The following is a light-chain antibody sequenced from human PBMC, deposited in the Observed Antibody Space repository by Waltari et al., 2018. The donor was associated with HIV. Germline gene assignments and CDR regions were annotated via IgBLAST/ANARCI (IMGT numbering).Light chain of an antibody. Sequence: QTVVTHEPSLTVSPGGTVPLTCASSTGTVTMASYANWFQPKPGQAPRPLIYDIDHKHSWTPARFSGSLLGGKAALTLSAVQPEDEAEYYCLLYYGGAWVFGGGTKLTVL. CDR3: LLYYGGAWV. CDR1: TGTVTMASY. V-gene: IGLV7-43*01. J-gene: IGLJ3*02. CDR2: DID.